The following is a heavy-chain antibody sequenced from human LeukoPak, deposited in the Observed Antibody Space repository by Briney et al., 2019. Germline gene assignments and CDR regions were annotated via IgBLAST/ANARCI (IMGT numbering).Heavy chain of an antibody. D-gene: IGHD7-27*01. V-gene: IGHV1-69*13. Sequence: SVNVSCKASGGTFNNYAINWVRQAPGQGLEWMGGIIPIFGTANYAQKFQGRVTITADESTSTAYMELSSLRSEDTAVYYCARAPRSWGFDYWGQGTLVTVSS. CDR2: IIPIFGTA. J-gene: IGHJ4*02. CDR3: ARAPRSWGFDY. CDR1: GGTFNNYA.